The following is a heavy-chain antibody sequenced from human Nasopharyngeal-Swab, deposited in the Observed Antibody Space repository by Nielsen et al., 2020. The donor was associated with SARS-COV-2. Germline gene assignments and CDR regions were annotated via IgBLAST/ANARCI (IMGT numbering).Heavy chain of an antibody. D-gene: IGHD2/OR15-2a*01. Sequence: GESLKLSCAASGFTFSSYWMHWVRQAPGKGLVWVSRINSDGSSTSYADSVKGRFTISRDNAKNTLYLQMNSLRAEDTAVYYCARDLNSVYGMDVWGQGTTVTVSS. CDR1: GFTFSSYW. J-gene: IGHJ6*02. V-gene: IGHV3-74*01. CDR3: ARDLNSVYGMDV. CDR2: INSDGSST.